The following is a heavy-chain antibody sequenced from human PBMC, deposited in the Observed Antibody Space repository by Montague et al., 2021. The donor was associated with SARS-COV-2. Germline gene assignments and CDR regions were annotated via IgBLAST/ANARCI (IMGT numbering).Heavy chain of an antibody. CDR2: IDWDDDK. V-gene: IGHV2-70*11. CDR3: ARVTAGIVAYDY. D-gene: IGHD5-12*01. CDR1: GFSLSTSGMC. J-gene: IGHJ4*02. Sequence: PALVKPTQTLTLTCTFSGFSLSTSGMCVSWIRQPPGKALERLARIDWDDDKYYSTSLKTRLTISKDTSKNQVVLTMTNMDPVDTATYYCARVTAGIVAYDYWGQGTLVTVSS.